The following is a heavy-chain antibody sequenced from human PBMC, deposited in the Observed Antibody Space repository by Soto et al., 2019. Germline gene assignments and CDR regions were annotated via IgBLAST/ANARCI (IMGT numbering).Heavy chain of an antibody. CDR1: GGTFSSYA. J-gene: IGHJ6*02. CDR2: IIPIFGTA. Sequence: GASVKVSCKASGGTFSSYAISWVRQAPGQGLEWMGGIIPIFGTANYAQKLQGRVTITADESTSTAYMELSSLRSEDTAVYYCARGKSYVLRYFDWLFRHGMDVWGQGTTVTVSS. V-gene: IGHV1-69*13. CDR3: ARGKSYVLRYFDWLFRHGMDV. D-gene: IGHD3-9*01.